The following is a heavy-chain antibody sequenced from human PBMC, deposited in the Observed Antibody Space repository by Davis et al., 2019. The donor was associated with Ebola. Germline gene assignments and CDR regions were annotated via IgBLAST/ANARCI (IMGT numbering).Heavy chain of an antibody. V-gene: IGHV4-59*08. J-gene: IGHJ4*02. CDR3: ARPGPYYYGSGSSDY. CDR1: GGSISSYY. CDR2: YYYTGST. D-gene: IGHD3-10*01. Sequence: SETLSLTCTVSGGSISSYYWSWIRQPPGKGLEWIGYYYYTGSTYYNPSLKSRVTISVDTSKNQFSLKLSSVTAADTAVYYCARPGPYYYGSGSSDYWGQGTLVTVSS.